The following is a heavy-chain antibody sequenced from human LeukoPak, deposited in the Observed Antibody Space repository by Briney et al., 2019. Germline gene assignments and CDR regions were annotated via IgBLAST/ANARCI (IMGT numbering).Heavy chain of an antibody. D-gene: IGHD6-6*01. CDR2: INPNSGGT. CDR3: ARDLRSSAYFGY. J-gene: IGHJ4*02. CDR1: GYTFTGYY. Sequence: ASVKVSCKASGYTFTGYYMHWVRQAPGQGLEWMGRINPNSGGTNYAQKFQGRVTMTRDTSISTAYMELSRLRSDDTAVYYCARDLRSSAYFGYWGQGTLVTVSS. V-gene: IGHV1-2*06.